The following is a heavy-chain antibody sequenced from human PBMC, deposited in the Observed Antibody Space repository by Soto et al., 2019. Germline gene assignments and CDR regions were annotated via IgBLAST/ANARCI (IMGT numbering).Heavy chain of an antibody. Sequence: GESLKISCKGSGYRFTSYWIGWVRQMPGRGPEWMGIIYPGDSHTRYSPSFQGQVTISADKSISTAYLQWSSLKASDTAMYYCASQYCSTSSCYFDPWGQGTLVTVSS. CDR2: IYPGDSHT. J-gene: IGHJ5*02. D-gene: IGHD2-2*01. V-gene: IGHV5-51*01. CDR3: ASQYCSTSSCYFDP. CDR1: GYRFTSYW.